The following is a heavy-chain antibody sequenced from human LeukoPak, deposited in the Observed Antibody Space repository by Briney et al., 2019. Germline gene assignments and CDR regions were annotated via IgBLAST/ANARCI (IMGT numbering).Heavy chain of an antibody. CDR1: GYTSTSYG. CDR3: ARSLDASWLQCPEF. D-gene: IGHD5-24*01. CDR2: ISTYNGNT. J-gene: IGHJ4*02. V-gene: IGHV1-18*01. Sequence: GASVKVSCKASGYTSTSYGISWVRQAPGQGLEWMGWISTYNGNTNYAQKLQGRVTMTTDTSTSTAYMELRSLRYDDTAVYYCARSLDASWLQCPEFWGQGTLVTVSP.